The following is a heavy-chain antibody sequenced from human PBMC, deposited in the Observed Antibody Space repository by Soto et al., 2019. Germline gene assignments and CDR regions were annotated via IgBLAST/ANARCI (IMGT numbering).Heavy chain of an antibody. J-gene: IGHJ4*02. D-gene: IGHD6-19*01. V-gene: IGHV4-4*02. Sequence: QVLLQESGPGLVQPSRTLSLSCVVSGVSIGSNYYWGWVRQPPGKGLEWLGDMSHIGGVNYIPSVKSRVTISIDKSQNQFPLKLNSVTAADTAVYYCTRSLGWYAIDYWGQGTLVIVSS. CDR2: MSHIGGV. CDR1: GVSIGSNYY. CDR3: TRSLGWYAIDY.